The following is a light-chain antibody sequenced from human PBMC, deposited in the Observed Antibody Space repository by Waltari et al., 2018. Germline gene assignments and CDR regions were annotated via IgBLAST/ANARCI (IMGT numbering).Light chain of an antibody. Sequence: TGVTQEPSLSVSAGGTVTLTSGLGSCSVSGSSYATWYRQTPGQAPRTLVYKGTSRSFGVPDRFSGSVLGNKAALTITGAQADDESDYFCSVYMGSGIWVFGGGTKLTVL. CDR3: SVYMGSGIWV. CDR2: KGT. V-gene: IGLV8-61*01. J-gene: IGLJ3*02. CDR1: SCSVSGSSY.